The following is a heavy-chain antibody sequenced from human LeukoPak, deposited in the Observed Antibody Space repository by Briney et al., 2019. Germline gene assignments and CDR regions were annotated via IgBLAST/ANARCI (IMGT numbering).Heavy chain of an antibody. Sequence: GGSLRLSCAASGFTFNIYGMHWVRQAPGKGLEWVAVISYDGSNKYYADSVKGRFTISRDNSKNTLFLQMSSLRGEDTAVYYCAKDPERSSPYYYYGMDVWGQGTTVTVSS. CDR3: AKDPERSSPYYYYGMDV. D-gene: IGHD6-13*01. V-gene: IGHV3-30*18. CDR1: GFTFNIYG. CDR2: ISYDGSNK. J-gene: IGHJ6*02.